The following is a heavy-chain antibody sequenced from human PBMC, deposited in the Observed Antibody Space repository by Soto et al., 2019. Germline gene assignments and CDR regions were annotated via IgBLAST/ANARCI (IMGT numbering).Heavy chain of an antibody. CDR2: IYYSGST. CDR1: GGSISSGGYY. Sequence: QVQLQESGPGLVKPSQTLSLTCTVSGGSISSGGYYWSWIRQHPGKGLEWIGYIYYSGSTYYNPSLKSRVTISVDTSKNEFSLKLSSVTAADTAVFYCARVWYYDRSTYNAFNIWGQGTMVTVSS. CDR3: ARVWYYDRSTYNAFNI. V-gene: IGHV4-31*03. J-gene: IGHJ3*02. D-gene: IGHD3-22*01.